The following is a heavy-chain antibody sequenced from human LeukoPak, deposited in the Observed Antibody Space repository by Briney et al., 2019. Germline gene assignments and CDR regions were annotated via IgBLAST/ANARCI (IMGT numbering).Heavy chain of an antibody. CDR1: GGSISSYY. Sequence: SETLSLTCTVSGGSISSYYWSWIRQPPGKGLEWIGYIYYSGSTNYNPSLKSRVTISVDTSKNQFSLKLSSVTAADTAVYYCARDVRGLGAAGTYFDYWGQGTLVTVSS. CDR3: ARDVRGLGAAGTYFDY. J-gene: IGHJ4*02. V-gene: IGHV4-59*01. D-gene: IGHD6-13*01. CDR2: IYYSGST.